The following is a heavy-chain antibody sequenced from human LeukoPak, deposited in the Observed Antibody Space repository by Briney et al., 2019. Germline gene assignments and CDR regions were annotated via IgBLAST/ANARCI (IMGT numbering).Heavy chain of an antibody. J-gene: IGHJ5*02. CDR2: IYFSGST. Sequence: SEALSLTCTVSGGSVNSADYYWSWIRQSSGRGLEWTGNIYFSGSTSYNPSLKSRVTISLQMAKNQFSLKLRSVTAADTALYYCARSIADYYGSPGWFDPWGQGVLVTVSS. V-gene: IGHV4-30-4*01. D-gene: IGHD3-10*01. CDR1: GGSVNSADYY. CDR3: ARSIADYYGSPGWFDP.